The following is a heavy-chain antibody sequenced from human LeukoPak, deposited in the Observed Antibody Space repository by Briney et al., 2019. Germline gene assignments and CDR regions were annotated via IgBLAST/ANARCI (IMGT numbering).Heavy chain of an antibody. V-gene: IGHV3-11*06. D-gene: IGHD5-18*01. Sequence: GGSLRLSCSASGFTFSDYYMSWIRQAPGKGLEWVSYISSSSSYTNYADSVKGRFTISRDNAKNSPYLQMNSLRAEDTAVYYCAREGRGYSYGTFDYWGQGTLVTVSS. CDR3: AREGRGYSYGTFDY. CDR2: ISSSSSYT. CDR1: GFTFSDYY. J-gene: IGHJ4*02.